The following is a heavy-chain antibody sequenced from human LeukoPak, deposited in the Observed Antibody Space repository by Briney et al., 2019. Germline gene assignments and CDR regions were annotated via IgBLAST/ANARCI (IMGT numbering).Heavy chain of an antibody. D-gene: IGHD3-22*01. CDR2: IIPIFGTA. CDR1: GGTFSSYA. J-gene: IGHJ4*02. Sequence: GASVKVSCKASGGTFSSYAISWVRQAPGQGLEWMGGIIPIFGTANYAQKFQGRVTITADESTSTAYMELSSLRSDDTAVYYCARDIRTDYYDSSGYYYPDYWGQETLVTVSS. V-gene: IGHV1-69*13. CDR3: ARDIRTDYYDSSGYYYPDY.